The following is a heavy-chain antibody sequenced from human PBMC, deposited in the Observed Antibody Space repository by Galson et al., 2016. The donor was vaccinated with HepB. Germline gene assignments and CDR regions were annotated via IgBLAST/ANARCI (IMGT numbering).Heavy chain of an antibody. Sequence: SVKVSCKASGGTISSNAISWVRQAPGQGLEWMGGIIPLFGTANYVQKFQGRVTITADEFTNTAYMELSRLRSEDTAVYYCARVFRTVNSTSWYRENWFDPWGQGTLVTVSS. CDR3: ARVFRTVNSTSWYRENWFDP. J-gene: IGHJ5*02. V-gene: IGHV1-69*13. D-gene: IGHD6-13*01. CDR2: IIPLFGTA. CDR1: GGTISSNA.